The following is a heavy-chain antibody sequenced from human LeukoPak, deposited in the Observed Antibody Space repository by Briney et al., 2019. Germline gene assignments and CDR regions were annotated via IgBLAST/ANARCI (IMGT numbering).Heavy chain of an antibody. CDR1: GYSISSGYY. J-gene: IGHJ4*02. CDR2: IYHSGST. V-gene: IGHV4-38-2*02. D-gene: IGHD3-9*01. CDR3: ARVNYDILTGYVGAFDY. Sequence: SETLSLTCTVSGYSISSGYYWGWIRQPPGKGLEWIGSIYHSGSTYYNPSLKSRVTISVDTSKNQFSLKLSSVTAADTAVYYCARVNYDILTGYVGAFDYWGQGTLVTVSS.